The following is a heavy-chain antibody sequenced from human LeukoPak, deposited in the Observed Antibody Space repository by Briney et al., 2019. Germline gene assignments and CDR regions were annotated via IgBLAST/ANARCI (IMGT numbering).Heavy chain of an antibody. CDR1: GFTFTTYV. CDR2: IWDDGNNK. Sequence: GGSLRLSCAASGFTFTTYVMHWVRQAPGKGLEWVALIWDDGNNKYYAGSVKGRFTISRDNSKNTLYPQMNSLRVEDTAVYYSARDNGEWRLNGFDHWGQGTLVTVSS. V-gene: IGHV3-33*01. J-gene: IGHJ5*02. D-gene: IGHD2-8*01. CDR3: ARDNGEWRLNGFDH.